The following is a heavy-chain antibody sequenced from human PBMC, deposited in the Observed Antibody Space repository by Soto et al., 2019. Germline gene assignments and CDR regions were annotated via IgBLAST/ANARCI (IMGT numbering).Heavy chain of an antibody. D-gene: IGHD2-2*01. J-gene: IGHJ6*02. CDR1: GVTFGSHS. V-gene: IGHV3-21*01. CDR2: ISTSSSFI. Sequence: PHRLRCEGSGVTFGSHSVNWIRQTPDRGLEWDASISTSSSFIYYGDSVRGRFIISRDNAKNSLDLQMDSLRVEDTAVYYCARENKDVNKSTSISSGFHGMDVLGQGITVTVSS. CDR3: ARENKDVNKSTSISSGFHGMDV.